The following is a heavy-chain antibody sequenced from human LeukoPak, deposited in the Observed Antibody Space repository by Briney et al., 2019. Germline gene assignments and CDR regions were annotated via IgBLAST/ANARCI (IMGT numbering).Heavy chain of an antibody. D-gene: IGHD3-9*01. V-gene: IGHV1-18*01. CDR3: AREDYDILTGSDGFVYYYYGMDV. CDR2: ISAYNGNT. Sequence: GASVKVSCKASGYTFTSYGISWVRQAPGQGLEWMGWISAYNGNTNYAQKLQGRVTMTTDTSTSTAYMELRSLRSDDTAVYYCAREDYDILTGSDGFVYYYYGMDVWGQGTTVTVSS. CDR1: GYTFTSYG. J-gene: IGHJ6*02.